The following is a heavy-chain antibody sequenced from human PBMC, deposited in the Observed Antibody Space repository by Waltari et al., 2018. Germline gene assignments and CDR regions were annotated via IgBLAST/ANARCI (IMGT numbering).Heavy chain of an antibody. V-gene: IGHV5-51*01. CDR3: ARRFMTGEGLTLNWLDP. D-gene: IGHD3-16*01. J-gene: IGHJ5*02. Sequence: VQLVQSGAEVKKPGESLRISCRASGYGFDRYWIAWVRQRPGKGLEWMGHIYPGDSDTRYNPSFQGQVTISADKSVTTVYLQWSSLKTSDSGIYYCARRFMTGEGLTLNWLDPWGQGTLVTVSS. CDR1: GYGFDRYW. CDR2: IYPGDSDT.